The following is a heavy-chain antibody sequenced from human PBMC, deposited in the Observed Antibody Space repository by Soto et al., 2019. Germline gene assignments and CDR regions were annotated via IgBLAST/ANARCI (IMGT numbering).Heavy chain of an antibody. CDR3: ATGRLRFLEWLIRVPLVSDYGMDV. CDR2: FDPEDGET. V-gene: IGHV1-24*01. J-gene: IGHJ6*02. CDR1: GYTLTELS. D-gene: IGHD3-3*01. Sequence: ASVKVSCKVSGYTLTELSMHWVRQAPGKGLEWMGGFDPEDGETIYEQKFQGRVTMTEDTSTDTASMERSSLRSEDTAVYYCATGRLRFLEWLIRVPLVSDYGMDVWGQGTTVTVSS.